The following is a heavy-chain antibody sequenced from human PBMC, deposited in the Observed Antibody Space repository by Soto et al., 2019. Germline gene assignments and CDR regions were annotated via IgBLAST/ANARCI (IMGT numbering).Heavy chain of an antibody. CDR2: IYYSGST. J-gene: IGHJ4*02. CDR3: ARHGEHSSSWYFDY. V-gene: IGHV4-59*08. D-gene: IGHD6-13*01. CDR1: GGSISSYY. Sequence: SETLSLTCTVSGGSISSYYWSWIRQSPGKGLEWIGYIYYSGSTNYNPSPKSRVTIPVDTSKNQFSLKLSSVTAADAAVYYCARHGEHSSSWYFDYWGQGTLVTVSS.